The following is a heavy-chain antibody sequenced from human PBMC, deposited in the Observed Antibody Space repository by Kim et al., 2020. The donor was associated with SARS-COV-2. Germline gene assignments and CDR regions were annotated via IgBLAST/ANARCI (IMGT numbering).Heavy chain of an antibody. V-gene: IGHV3-30*18. D-gene: IGHD4-17*01. Sequence: GGSLRLSCAASGFTFSSYGMHWVRQAPGKGLEWVAVISYDGSNKYYADSVKGRFTISRDNSKNTLYLQMNSLRAEDTAVYYCAKDPTVTTGRLWPKLYYFDYWGQGTLVTVSS. CDR2: ISYDGSNK. CDR3: AKDPTVTTGRLWPKLYYFDY. CDR1: GFTFSSYG. J-gene: IGHJ4*02.